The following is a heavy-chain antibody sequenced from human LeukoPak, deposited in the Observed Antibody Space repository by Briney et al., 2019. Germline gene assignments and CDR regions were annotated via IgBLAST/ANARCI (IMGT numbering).Heavy chain of an antibody. CDR3: ARGPYSYDSSGAFDI. D-gene: IGHD3-22*01. J-gene: IGHJ3*02. CDR2: IFNSGST. Sequence: SETLSLTCTVSGGSISSSNYYWGWIRQPPGKGLEWIGYIFNSGSTNYNPSLKSRVTVSVDTSKNQFSLKLSSVTAADTAVYFCARGPYSYDSSGAFDIWGQGTMVTVSS. V-gene: IGHV4-39*07. CDR1: GGSISSSNYY.